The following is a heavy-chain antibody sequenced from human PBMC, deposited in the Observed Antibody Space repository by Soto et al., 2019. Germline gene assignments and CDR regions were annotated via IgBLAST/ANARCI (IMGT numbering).Heavy chain of an antibody. V-gene: IGHV4-31*03. D-gene: IGHD3-22*01. CDR3: ASSARADYYDSSGLLY. CDR1: GGSISSGVYY. Sequence: ASETLSLTCTVSGGSISSGVYYWSWIRQHPGKGLEWIGYIYYSGSTYYNPSLKSRVTISVDTSKNQFSLKLSSVTAADTAVYYCASSARADYYDSSGLLYWGQGTLVTVSS. CDR2: IYYSGST. J-gene: IGHJ4*02.